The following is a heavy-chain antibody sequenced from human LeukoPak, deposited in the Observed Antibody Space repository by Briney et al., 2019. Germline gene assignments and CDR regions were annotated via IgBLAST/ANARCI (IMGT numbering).Heavy chain of an antibody. D-gene: IGHD3-3*01. V-gene: IGHV4-59*01. Sequence: SETLSLTCTVSGGSISSYYWSWIRQPPGKGLEWIGYIYYSGSTNYNPSLKSRVTISVDTSKNQFSLKLSSVTAAGTAVYYCAREAIFGVYNWFDPWGQGTLVTVSS. CDR1: GGSISSYY. CDR3: AREAIFGVYNWFDP. CDR2: IYYSGST. J-gene: IGHJ5*02.